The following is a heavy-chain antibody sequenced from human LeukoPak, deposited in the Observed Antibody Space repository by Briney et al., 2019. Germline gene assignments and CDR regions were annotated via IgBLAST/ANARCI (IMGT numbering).Heavy chain of an antibody. CDR1: GGSISTYY. V-gene: IGHV4-59*05. CDR2: IYYSGST. Sequence: SETLSLTCTVSGGSISTYYWSWIRQPPGKGLEWIGSIYYSGSTYYNPSLKSRVTISVDTSKNQFSLKLSSVTAADTAVYYCARGSMVRGFPFDYWGQGTLVTVSS. D-gene: IGHD3-10*01. CDR3: ARGSMVRGFPFDY. J-gene: IGHJ4*02.